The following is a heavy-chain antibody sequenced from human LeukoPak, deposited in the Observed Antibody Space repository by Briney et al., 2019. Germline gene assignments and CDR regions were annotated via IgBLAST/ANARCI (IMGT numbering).Heavy chain of an antibody. CDR2: IYPGDSDT. Sequence: GESLKISCKGSGCSFTSYWIGWVRQMPGKGLEWMGIIYPGDSDTRYCPSFQGQVTISADKTISTAYVQWSSLKASDTAMYYCARRIGSHYWYLDHWGRGTLVTVSS. D-gene: IGHD3-10*01. J-gene: IGHJ2*01. CDR3: ARRIGSHYWYLDH. CDR1: GCSFTSYW. V-gene: IGHV5-51*01.